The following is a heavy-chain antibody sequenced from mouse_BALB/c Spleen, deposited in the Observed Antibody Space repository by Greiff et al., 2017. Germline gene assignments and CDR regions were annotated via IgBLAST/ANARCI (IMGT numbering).Heavy chain of an antibody. V-gene: IGHV3-2*02. Sequence: EVKLMESGPGLVKPSQSLSLTCTVTGYSITSDYAWNWIRQFPGNKLEWMGYISYSGSTSYNPSLKSRISITRDTSKNQFFLQLNSVTTEDTATYYCASLMITTGAMDYWGQGTSVTVSS. CDR3: ASLMITTGAMDY. D-gene: IGHD2-4*01. CDR2: ISYSGST. CDR1: GYSITSDYA. J-gene: IGHJ4*01.